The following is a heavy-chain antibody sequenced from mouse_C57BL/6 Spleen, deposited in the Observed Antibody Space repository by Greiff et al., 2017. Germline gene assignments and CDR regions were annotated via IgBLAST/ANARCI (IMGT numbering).Heavy chain of an antibody. CDR2: IYPGDGDT. Sequence: QVHVKQSGAELVKPGASVKISCKASGYAFSSYWMNWVKQRPGKGLEWIGQIYPGDGDTNANGKFKGKATLTADKSSSTAYMQLSSLTSEDSAVYFCARSDNGVFDYWGQGTTLTVSS. CDR3: ARSDNGVFDY. V-gene: IGHV1-80*01. D-gene: IGHD1-3*01. CDR1: GYAFSSYW. J-gene: IGHJ2*01.